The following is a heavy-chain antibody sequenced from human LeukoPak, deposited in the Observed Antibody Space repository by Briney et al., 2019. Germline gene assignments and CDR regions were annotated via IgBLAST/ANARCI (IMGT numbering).Heavy chain of an antibody. CDR1: GGSFSGYY. Sequence: PSETLSLTCAVYGGSFSGYYWSWIRQPPGKGLEWIGEINHSGSTNYNPSLKSRVTISVDTSKNQFSLKLSSVTAADTAVYYCARESRDFDWFWXWYFDLWGRGTLVTVSS. CDR3: ARESRDFDWFWXWYFDL. CDR2: INHSGST. J-gene: IGHJ2*01. D-gene: IGHD3-9*01. V-gene: IGHV4-34*01.